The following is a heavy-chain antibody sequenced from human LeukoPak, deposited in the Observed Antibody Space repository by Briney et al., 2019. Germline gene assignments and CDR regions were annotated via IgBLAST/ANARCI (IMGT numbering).Heavy chain of an antibody. Sequence: GGSLRLSCAASGFTFSSYGMHWVRQAPGKGLEWVAFIRYDGSNKYYADSVKGRFTISRDNSKNTLYLQMNSLRTEDTAVYYCAKDYGWEAAYYYYYMDVWGKGTTVTISS. V-gene: IGHV3-30*02. CDR3: AKDYGWEAAYYYYYMDV. CDR2: IRYDGSNK. D-gene: IGHD1-26*01. CDR1: GFTFSSYG. J-gene: IGHJ6*03.